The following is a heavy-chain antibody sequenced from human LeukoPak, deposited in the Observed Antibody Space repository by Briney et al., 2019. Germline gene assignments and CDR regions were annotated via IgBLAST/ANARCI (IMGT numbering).Heavy chain of an antibody. CDR3: AKDACSGGSCYSPPRPLDY. J-gene: IGHJ4*02. D-gene: IGHD2-15*01. CDR1: GFTFSTYG. Sequence: PGGSLRLSCAASGFTFSTYGMSWVRQAPGKGLEWVSAISGSGGSTYYADSVKGRFTISRDNSKNTLYLQMNSLRAEDAAVYYCAKDACSGGSCYSPPRPLDYWGQGTLVTVSS. CDR2: ISGSGGST. V-gene: IGHV3-23*01.